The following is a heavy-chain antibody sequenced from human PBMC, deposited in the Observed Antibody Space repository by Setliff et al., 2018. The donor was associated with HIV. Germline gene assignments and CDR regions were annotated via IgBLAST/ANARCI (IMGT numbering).Heavy chain of an antibody. D-gene: IGHD5-18*01. J-gene: IGHJ4*02. V-gene: IGHV4-61*08. Sequence: PSETLSLTCTVSGGSISSGGYYWSWIRQSPGKGLEWIGYIYTSGSTTYTPSLKSRVLISVDTSNNQFSLKLTSVTAADTAVYYCARDRYTYAYLDYWGQGTLVTVSS. CDR1: GGSISSGGYY. CDR3: ARDRYTYAYLDY. CDR2: IYTSGST.